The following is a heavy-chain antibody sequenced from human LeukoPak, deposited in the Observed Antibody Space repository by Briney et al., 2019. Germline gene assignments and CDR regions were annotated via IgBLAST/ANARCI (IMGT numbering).Heavy chain of an antibody. CDR2: ISGSGGST. CDR1: GFTFSSYA. V-gene: IGHV3-23*01. D-gene: IGHD3-3*01. Sequence: PGGSLRLSCAASGFTFSSYAMSWVRQAPGKGLEWVSAISGSGGSTYYADSVKGRFTISRDNSKNTLYLQMNSLRAEDTAVYYCAKDLNYDFWSGLDAFHIWGQGTMVTVSS. CDR3: AKDLNYDFWSGLDAFHI. J-gene: IGHJ3*02.